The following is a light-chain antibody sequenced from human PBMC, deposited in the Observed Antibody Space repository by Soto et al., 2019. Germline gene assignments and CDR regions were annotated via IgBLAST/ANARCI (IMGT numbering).Light chain of an antibody. V-gene: IGKV1-39*01. CDR1: QSINRY. J-gene: IGKJ2*01. CDR2: AAS. CDR3: QQSHIIPNT. Sequence: DIQMTQSPSSLSASVGDRVTITCRASQSINRYLNWFQQKPGKAPKLLIYAASSFQSGVPSRFSGSGSWTDFTLTIRSLQHADCATYYCQQSHIIPNTFGQGTKLEVK.